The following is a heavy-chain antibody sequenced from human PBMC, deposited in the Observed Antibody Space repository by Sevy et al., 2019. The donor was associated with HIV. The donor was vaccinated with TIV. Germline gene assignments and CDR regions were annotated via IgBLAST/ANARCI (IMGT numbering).Heavy chain of an antibody. Sequence: ASVKVSCKASGGTFSSYAISWVRRAPGQGLEWMGRIIPIFGTANYAQKFQGRVTITADESTSTAYMELSSLRSEDTAVYYCARDRCSGGSCYYFDYWGQGTLVTVSS. V-gene: IGHV1-69*13. D-gene: IGHD2-15*01. CDR3: ARDRCSGGSCYYFDY. CDR1: GGTFSSYA. J-gene: IGHJ4*02. CDR2: IIPIFGTA.